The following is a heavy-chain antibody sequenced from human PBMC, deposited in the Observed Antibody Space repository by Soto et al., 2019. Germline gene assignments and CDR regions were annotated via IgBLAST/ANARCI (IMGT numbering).Heavy chain of an antibody. CDR3: AREVVGATVGNWLDP. Sequence: PSETLSLTCTVSGGSISSYYWSWIRQPPGKGLEWIGYIYYSGSTNYNPSLKSRVTISVDTSKNQFPLKLSSVTAADTAGYYCAREVVGATVGNWLDPWGQGTLVTVSS. CDR1: GGSISSYY. J-gene: IGHJ5*02. D-gene: IGHD1-26*01. CDR2: IYYSGST. V-gene: IGHV4-59*01.